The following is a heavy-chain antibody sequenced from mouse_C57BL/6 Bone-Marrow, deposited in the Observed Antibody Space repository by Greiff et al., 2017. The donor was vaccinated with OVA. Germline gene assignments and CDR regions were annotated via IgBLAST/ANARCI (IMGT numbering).Heavy chain of an antibody. J-gene: IGHJ2*01. D-gene: IGHD4-1*01. Sequence: VQLQQSGPELVKPGASVKISCKASGYTFTDYYMNWVKQSHGKSLEWIGDINPNNGGTSYNQKFKGKATLTVDKSSSTAYMELRSLTSEDSAVYYCARMKLGRGFDYWGQGTTLTVSS. CDR1: GYTFTDYY. CDR3: ARMKLGRGFDY. V-gene: IGHV1-26*01. CDR2: INPNNGGT.